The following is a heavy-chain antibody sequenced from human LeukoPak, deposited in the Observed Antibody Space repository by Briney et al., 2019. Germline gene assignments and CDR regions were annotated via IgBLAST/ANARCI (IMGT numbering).Heavy chain of an antibody. J-gene: IGHJ4*02. Sequence: PGGSLRLSCAASGFTFSNYWMSWVRQAPGKGLEWVANIKQDGSEKYYVDSVKGRFTISRDNAKNLLYLQMNSLRAEDTAVYYGARDKMVGDATRVSSFDYGAQGTLVTISS. V-gene: IGHV3-7*03. CDR2: IKQDGSEK. CDR3: ARDKMVGDATRVSSFDY. CDR1: GFTFSNYW. D-gene: IGHD2-15*01.